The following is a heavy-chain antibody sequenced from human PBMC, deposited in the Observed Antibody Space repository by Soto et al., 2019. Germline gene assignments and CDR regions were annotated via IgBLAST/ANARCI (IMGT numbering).Heavy chain of an antibody. CDR2: IFYSGTT. J-gene: IGHJ6*02. V-gene: IGHV4-39*01. Sequence: XATLSLTCTVSGGSISSRGYYGGWIRQSPGKGLEWIGTIFYSGTTYYNPSLESRITISQDTSNNQFSLKLTSVTAADTAVYYCARHYYDSSGYHAPYYHGMDVWGQGTTVTVSS. CDR3: ARHYYDSSGYHAPYYHGMDV. D-gene: IGHD3-22*01. CDR1: GGSISSRGYY.